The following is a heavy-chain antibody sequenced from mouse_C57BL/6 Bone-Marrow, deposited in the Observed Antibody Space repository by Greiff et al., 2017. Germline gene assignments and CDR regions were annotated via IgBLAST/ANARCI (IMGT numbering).Heavy chain of an antibody. CDR2: IYPGSGST. Sequence: VKLMESGAELVKPGASVKMSCKASGYTFTSYWITWVKQRPGQGLEWIGDIYPGSGSTNYNEKFKSKATLTVDTSSSTAYMQLSSLTSEDSAVYYCARGDYGSSLDYWGQGTTLTVSS. J-gene: IGHJ2*01. CDR1: GYTFTSYW. V-gene: IGHV1-55*01. D-gene: IGHD1-1*01. CDR3: ARGDYGSSLDY.